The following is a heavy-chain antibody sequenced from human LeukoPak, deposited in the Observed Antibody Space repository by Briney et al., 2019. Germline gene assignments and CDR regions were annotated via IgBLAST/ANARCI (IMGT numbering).Heavy chain of an antibody. D-gene: IGHD3-22*01. CDR1: GFTFSSYG. V-gene: IGHV3-30*18. J-gene: IGHJ4*02. CDR2: ISYDGSNK. CDR3: AKGVYYYESSGRQQDSYYFDY. Sequence: GGSLRLSCAASGFTFSSYGMHWVRQAPGKGLEWVAVISYDGSNKYYADSVKGRIIISRDNSKNTLYLQMNSLRAEDTAVYYCAKGVYYYESSGRQQDSYYFDYWGQGTLVTVSS.